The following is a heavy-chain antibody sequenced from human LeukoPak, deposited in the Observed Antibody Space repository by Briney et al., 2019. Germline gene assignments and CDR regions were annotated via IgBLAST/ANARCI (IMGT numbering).Heavy chain of an antibody. Sequence: GGSLRLSCAASGVTLSIHAMRWVCEGPARGGWRGSMIWFDVEDTHYVDSVWGRYTISRDNATKTLCLRMSSLRVENTAVCFCTRELTGPLDYWGQGTLVPVPS. D-gene: IGHD3-9*01. CDR2: IWFDVEDT. J-gene: IGHJ4*02. V-gene: IGHV3-33*01. CDR3: TRELTGPLDY. CDR1: GVTLSIHA.